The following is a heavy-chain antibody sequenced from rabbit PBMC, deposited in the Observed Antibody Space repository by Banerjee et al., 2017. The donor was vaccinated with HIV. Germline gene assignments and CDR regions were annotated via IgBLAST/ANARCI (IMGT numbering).Heavy chain of an antibody. J-gene: IGHJ4*01. V-gene: IGHV1S40*01. Sequence: VESGGGLVKPGASLTFTCTASGFSFSSGYDMCWVRQAPGKGLEWIGCIYTGSSGSTYYASWAKGRFTISKTSSTTVTLQMTSLTAADTATYFCAGTYDHHDYGSYPYGLWGPGTLVTVS. CDR2: IYTGSSGST. CDR1: GFSFSSGYD. CDR3: AGTYDHHDYGSYPYGL. D-gene: IGHD5-1*01.